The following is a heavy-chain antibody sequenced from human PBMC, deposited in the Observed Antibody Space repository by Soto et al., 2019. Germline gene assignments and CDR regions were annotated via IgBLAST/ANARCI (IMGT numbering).Heavy chain of an antibody. Sequence: EVQLVESGGGLVKPGGSLRLSCAASGFTFSNAWMSWVRQAPGKGLEWVGRIKSKTDGGTTDYAAPVKGRFTISRDDSKNTLYLQMNSLKTEDTAVYYCTTPPLGSGWFDPWGQGTLVTVSS. CDR1: GFTFSNAW. D-gene: IGHD1-26*01. V-gene: IGHV3-15*01. CDR2: IKSKTDGGTT. J-gene: IGHJ5*02. CDR3: TTPPLGSGWFDP.